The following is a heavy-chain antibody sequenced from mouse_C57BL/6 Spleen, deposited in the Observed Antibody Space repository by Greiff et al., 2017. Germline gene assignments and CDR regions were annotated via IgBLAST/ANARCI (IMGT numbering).Heavy chain of an antibody. V-gene: IGHV3-8*01. D-gene: IGHD2-1*01. CDR1: GYSITSDY. Sequence: EVQRVESGPGLAKPSQTLSLTCSVTGYSITSDYWNWIRKFPGNKLEYMGYISYSGSTYYNPSLKSRISITRDTSKNQYYLQLNSVTTEDTATYYCARSHYGNSAWFAYWGQGTLVTVSA. CDR2: ISYSGST. J-gene: IGHJ3*01. CDR3: ARSHYGNSAWFAY.